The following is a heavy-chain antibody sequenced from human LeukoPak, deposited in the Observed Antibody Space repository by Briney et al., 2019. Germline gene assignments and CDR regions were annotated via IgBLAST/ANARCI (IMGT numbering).Heavy chain of an antibody. Sequence: SETLSLTCAVYGGSFSGYYWSWIRQPPGKGLEWIGEIDHSGSTNYNPSLKSRVTISVDTSKNQFSLKLSSVTAADTAVYYCARGSGYSYGLGYFDYWGQGTLVTVSS. J-gene: IGHJ4*02. V-gene: IGHV4-34*01. CDR3: ARGSGYSYGLGYFDY. CDR1: GGSFSGYY. CDR2: IDHSGST. D-gene: IGHD5-18*01.